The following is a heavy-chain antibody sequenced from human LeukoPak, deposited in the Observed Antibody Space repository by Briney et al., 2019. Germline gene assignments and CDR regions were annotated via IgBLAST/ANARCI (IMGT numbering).Heavy chain of an antibody. Sequence: ASVKVSCKASGYTFTGYYMHWVRQAPEQGLEWMGWINPNSGGTNYAQKFQGWVTMTRDTSISTAYMELSRLRSDDTAVYYCARDKGKTVGATISFYYYGMDVWGQGTTVTVSS. D-gene: IGHD1-26*01. CDR1: GYTFTGYY. J-gene: IGHJ6*02. CDR2: INPNSGGT. V-gene: IGHV1-2*04. CDR3: ARDKGKTVGATISFYYYGMDV.